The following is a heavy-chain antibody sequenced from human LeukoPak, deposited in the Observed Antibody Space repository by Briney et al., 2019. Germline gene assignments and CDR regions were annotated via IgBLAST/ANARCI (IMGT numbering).Heavy chain of an antibody. V-gene: IGHV3-74*01. Sequence: GGSLRLSCAASGFTFSSYWVHWVRQAPGKGLVWVSHVNSDGSGTSYADSVKGRFTISRDNAKNTLYLQMNSLRAEDTAVYYCAKDSSSSVCVNGACYYYYYMDVWGKGTTVTVSS. D-gene: IGHD6-6*01. CDR3: AKDSSSSVCVNGACYYYYYMDV. CDR2: VNSDGSGT. CDR1: GFTFSSYW. J-gene: IGHJ6*03.